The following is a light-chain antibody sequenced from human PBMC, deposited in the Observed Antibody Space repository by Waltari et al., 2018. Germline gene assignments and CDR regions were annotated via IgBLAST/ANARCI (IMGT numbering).Light chain of an antibody. CDR3: SSFVGANNLAGV. Sequence: HSAPTPPASVSGSPGQTVTISCTGTSRHRGRYNYDPRYQQPPDKVPKLIIYDVNKRPSGISARFSASKSGDTASMTISGGRAEDEADYYCSSFVGANNLAGVFGGGTKVTV. CDR1: SRHRGRYNY. J-gene: IGLJ3*02. V-gene: IGLV2-14*01. CDR2: DVN.